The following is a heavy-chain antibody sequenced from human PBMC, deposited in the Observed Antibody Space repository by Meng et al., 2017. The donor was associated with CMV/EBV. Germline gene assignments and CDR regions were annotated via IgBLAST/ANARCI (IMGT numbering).Heavy chain of an antibody. CDR1: GFTFSSYW. CDR2: IKQDGSEK. Sequence: GGSLRLSCAASGFTFSSYWMSWVRQAPGKGLEWVAHIKQDGSEKYYVDSVKGRFTISRDNAKNSLYLQMNSLRAEDTAVYYCARDTYYDILTGYYSPRGVDYWGQGTLVTVSS. D-gene: IGHD3-9*01. CDR3: ARDTYYDILTGYYSPRGVDY. V-gene: IGHV3-7*01. J-gene: IGHJ4*02.